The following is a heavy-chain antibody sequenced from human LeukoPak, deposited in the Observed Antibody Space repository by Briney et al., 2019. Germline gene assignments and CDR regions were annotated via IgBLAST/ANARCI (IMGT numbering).Heavy chain of an antibody. J-gene: IGHJ6*03. Sequence: ASVKVSCKASGYTFTSYAISWVRQAPGQGLEWMGWISANNDNTNSAQKLQGRVTMTTDTSTSTAYMELRSLRSDNTAVYYCARDPRRGTLLSSFYYYYMDVWGKGTTVTVSS. V-gene: IGHV1-18*01. CDR1: GYTFTSYA. D-gene: IGHD3-16*01. CDR2: ISANNDNT. CDR3: ARDPRRGTLLSSFYYYYMDV.